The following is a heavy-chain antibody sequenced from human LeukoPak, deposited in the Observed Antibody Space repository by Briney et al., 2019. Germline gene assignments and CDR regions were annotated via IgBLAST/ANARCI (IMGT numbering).Heavy chain of an antibody. CDR1: GFTFSSYG. J-gene: IGHJ4*02. CDR2: ISYDGSDK. Sequence: AGSLRLSCEASGFTFSSYGMHWVRQAPGKGLEWVAVISYDGSDKYYADSVKGRFTISRDNSKNTPYLQLNSLRAEDTAVSYCAKTATLAAGGLQGFDYWGQGTLVTVPP. V-gene: IGHV3-30*18. CDR3: AKTATLAAGGLQGFDY. D-gene: IGHD3-10*01.